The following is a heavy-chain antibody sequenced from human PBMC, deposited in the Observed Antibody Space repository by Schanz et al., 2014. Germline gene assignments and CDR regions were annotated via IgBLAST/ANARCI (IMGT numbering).Heavy chain of an antibody. D-gene: IGHD2-15*01. Sequence: QVQLVQSGREVKKPGASVKVSCKASGYTFPSYGISWVRQAPGQGLEWMGWINVYNGDTKFAKTFQDRVTLTTDTSTSTAYMELRSLRSEDTAVYYCATCSGGTCHAKPVLDNWGQGTLVTVSS. CDR2: INVYNGDT. CDR3: ATCSGGTCHAKPVLDN. V-gene: IGHV1-18*04. J-gene: IGHJ4*02. CDR1: GYTFPSYG.